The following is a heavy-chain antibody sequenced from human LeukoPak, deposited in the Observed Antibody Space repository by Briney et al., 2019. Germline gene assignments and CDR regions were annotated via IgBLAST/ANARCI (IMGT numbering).Heavy chain of an antibody. D-gene: IGHD3-22*01. Sequence: SETLSLTCTVSGGSISSSSYYWGWIRQPPGKGLEWIGSIYYSGSTYYNPSLKSRVTISVDTSKNQFSLKLSSVTAADTAVYYCARQVTYYYDSSGYYYPSGGYMDVWGKGTTVTISS. CDR3: ARQVTYYYDSSGYYYPSGGYMDV. CDR1: GGSISSSSYY. CDR2: IYYSGST. J-gene: IGHJ6*03. V-gene: IGHV4-39*01.